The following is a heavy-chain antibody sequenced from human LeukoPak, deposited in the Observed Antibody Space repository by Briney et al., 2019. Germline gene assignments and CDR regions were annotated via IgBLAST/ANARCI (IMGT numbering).Heavy chain of an antibody. CDR3: ARDLTTVVEGDWYFDL. CDR2: IYYSGST. J-gene: IGHJ2*01. Sequence: SETLSLTCTVSGGSISSSSYYWGWIRQPPGKGLEWIGYIYYSGSTNYNPSLKSRVTISVDTSKNQFSLKLSSVTAADTAVYYCARDLTTVVEGDWYFDLWGRGTLVTVSS. V-gene: IGHV4-61*01. CDR1: GGSISSSSYY. D-gene: IGHD4-23*01.